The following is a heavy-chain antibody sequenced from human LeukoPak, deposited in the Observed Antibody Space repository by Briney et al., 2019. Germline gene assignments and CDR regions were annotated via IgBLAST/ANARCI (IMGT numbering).Heavy chain of an antibody. J-gene: IGHJ5*02. Sequence: ASVKVSCKASGYTFTSYGISWVRQAPGQGLEWMGWISAYNGNTNYAQKLQGRVTMTTDTSTSTAYMELRSLRSDDTAVYYCARDGTYYYGSGSSSPANNWFDPWGQGTPVTVSS. V-gene: IGHV1-18*01. CDR2: ISAYNGNT. D-gene: IGHD3-10*01. CDR1: GYTFTSYG. CDR3: ARDGTYYYGSGSSSPANNWFDP.